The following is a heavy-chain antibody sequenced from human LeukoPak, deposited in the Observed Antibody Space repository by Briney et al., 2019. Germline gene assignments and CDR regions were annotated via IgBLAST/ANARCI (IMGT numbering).Heavy chain of an antibody. Sequence: TGGSLRLSCAASGFTFSSYAMGWVRQAPGKGLEWVSAITASGGNTYYADSVKGRFTISRDNAKNSLYLQMNSLRAEDTAVYYCARVVPGTGFFYWGQGTLVTVSS. CDR3: ARVVPGTGFFY. CDR1: GFTFSSYA. CDR2: ITASGGNT. J-gene: IGHJ4*02. V-gene: IGHV3-23*01. D-gene: IGHD2-8*02.